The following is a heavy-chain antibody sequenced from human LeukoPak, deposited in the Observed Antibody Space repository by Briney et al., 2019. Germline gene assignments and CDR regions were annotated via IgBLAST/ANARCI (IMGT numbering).Heavy chain of an antibody. J-gene: IGHJ5*02. V-gene: IGHV4-59*01. CDR1: GGSISSYY. D-gene: IGHD3-22*01. CDR2: IYYSGST. Sequence: SETLSLTCTVSGGSISSYYWSWIRQPPGKGLEWIGYIYYSGSTNYNPSLKSRVTISVDTSKNQFSLKLSSVTAADTAVYYCARDVGDSSGYYYVFHWFDPWGQGTLVTVSS. CDR3: ARDVGDSSGYYYVFHWFDP.